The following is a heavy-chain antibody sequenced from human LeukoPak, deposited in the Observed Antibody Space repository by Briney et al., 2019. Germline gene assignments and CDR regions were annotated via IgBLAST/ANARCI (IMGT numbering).Heavy chain of an antibody. CDR1: GDSVSSNSAA. D-gene: IGHD6-19*01. V-gene: IGHV6-1*01. CDR3: ARNPGYSSGWYQTYYYYYGMDV. CDR2: TYYRSKWYN. J-gene: IGHJ6*02. Sequence: SQTLSLTCAISGDSVSSNSAAWHWIRQSPSRGLEWLGRTYYRSKWYNDYAVSVKSRITINPDTSKNQFSLQLNSVTPEDTAVYYCARNPGYSSGWYQTYYYYYGMDVWGQGTTVTVSS.